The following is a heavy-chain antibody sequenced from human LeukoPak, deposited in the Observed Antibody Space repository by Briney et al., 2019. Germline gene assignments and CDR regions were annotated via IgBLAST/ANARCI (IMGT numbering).Heavy chain of an antibody. Sequence: GGSLRLSCAASELTVTSNYMSWVRQAPGKGLQWVSVIYPGGDIYYADSVKGRFIISRDNSKNTLYLQMNSLRAEDTAVYYCAKVDKGYYDSSGYYNSGYFDYWGQGTLVAVSS. CDR1: ELTVTSNY. V-gene: IGHV3-53*01. J-gene: IGHJ4*02. CDR2: IYPGGDI. D-gene: IGHD3-22*01. CDR3: AKVDKGYYDSSGYYNSGYFDY.